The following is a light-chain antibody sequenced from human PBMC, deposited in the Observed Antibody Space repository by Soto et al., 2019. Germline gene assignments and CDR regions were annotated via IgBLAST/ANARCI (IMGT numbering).Light chain of an antibody. CDR2: AAS. J-gene: IGKJ1*01. CDR1: QSISSY. CDR3: QQSYSTTWT. V-gene: IGKV1-39*01. Sequence: DIQMAQSPSSLSASVGDRVTITCRASQSISSYLXWYRHKPGKAPKLLIYAASSLQSGVPSRFSGSGSGTDFTLTISSLQPEDFATYSCQQSYSTTWTFGQGTKVDIK.